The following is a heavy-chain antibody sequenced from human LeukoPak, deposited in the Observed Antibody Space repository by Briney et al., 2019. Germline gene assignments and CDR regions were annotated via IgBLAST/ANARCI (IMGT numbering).Heavy chain of an antibody. CDR2: ISSGGSHI. D-gene: IGHD6-19*01. J-gene: IGHJ4*02. CDR1: AFTFRNYN. V-gene: IGHV3-48*02. Sequence: GGSLRLSCAASAFTFRNYNMKWVRQAPGKGLEWVSYISSGGSHIEYADSVKGRFTISRDNTMNSLYLQMNSLRDADTAVYYCARVHGSGWYGDYWGQGSLVTVSS. CDR3: ARVHGSGWYGDY.